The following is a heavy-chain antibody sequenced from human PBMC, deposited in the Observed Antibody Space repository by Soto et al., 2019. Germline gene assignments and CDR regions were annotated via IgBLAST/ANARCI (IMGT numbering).Heavy chain of an antibody. CDR3: ARSSSGGSSYNWFDP. CDR2: INPSGGST. CDR1: GFSFSDYF. V-gene: IGHV1-46*01. J-gene: IGHJ5*02. Sequence: GASVKVSCKASGFSFSDYFMHWVRQAPGQGLEWMGIINPSGGSTSYAQKFQGRVTMTRDTSTSTVYMELSSLRSEDTAVYYCARSSSGGSSYNWFDPWGQGTLVTVSS. D-gene: IGHD2-15*01.